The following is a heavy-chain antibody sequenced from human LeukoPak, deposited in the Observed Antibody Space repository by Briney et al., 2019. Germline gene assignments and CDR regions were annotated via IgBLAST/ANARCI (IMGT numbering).Heavy chain of an antibody. D-gene: IGHD6-19*01. J-gene: IGHJ4*02. V-gene: IGHV3-30*18. CDR3: AKDGRSYSSGWPPFEY. CDR2: ISYDGTKK. Sequence: GGSLRLSCAASAFTFSSHGMHWVRQAPGKGLEWVAVISYDGTKKYYADSVKGRLTISRDNSKNTLYLQMNSLRPEDTAVYYCAKDGRSYSSGWPPFEYWAREPWSPSPQ. CDR1: AFTFSSHG.